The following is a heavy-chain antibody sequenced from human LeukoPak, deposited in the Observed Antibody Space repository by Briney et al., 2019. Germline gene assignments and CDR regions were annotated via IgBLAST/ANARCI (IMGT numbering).Heavy chain of an antibody. Sequence: GSLRLSCAASGFTFSSYWMSWVRQAPGKGLEWIGEINHSGSTNYNPSLKSRVTISVDTSKNQFSLKVSSVTAADTAVYYCARAPLGSGPFDYWGQGTLVTVSS. V-gene: IGHV4-34*01. J-gene: IGHJ4*02. CDR2: INHSGST. CDR3: ARAPLGSGPFDY. D-gene: IGHD2-15*01. CDR1: GFTFSSYW.